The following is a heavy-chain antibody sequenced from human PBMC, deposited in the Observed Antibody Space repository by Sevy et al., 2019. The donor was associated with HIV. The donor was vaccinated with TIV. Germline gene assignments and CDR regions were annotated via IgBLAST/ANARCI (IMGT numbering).Heavy chain of an antibody. V-gene: IGHV1-2*04. CDR1: GYTFTGYY. J-gene: IGHJ4*02. CDR2: INPNSGGT. CDR3: ARGNYVWGSYRYTNYFGY. Sequence: ASVKVSCKASGYTFTGYYMHWVRQAPGQGLEWMGWINPNSGGTNYAQKFQGWVTMTRDTSISTAYMELSRLRSDDTAVYYCARGNYVWGSYRYTNYFGYWGQGTLVTVSS. D-gene: IGHD3-16*02.